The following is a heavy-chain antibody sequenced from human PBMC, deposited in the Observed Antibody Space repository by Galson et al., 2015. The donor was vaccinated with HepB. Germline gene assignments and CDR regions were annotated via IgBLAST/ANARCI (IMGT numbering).Heavy chain of an antibody. J-gene: IGHJ3*02. D-gene: IGHD6-19*01. CDR1: GFTFTTSA. V-gene: IGHV1-58*01. Sequence: SVKVSCKASGFTFTTSAVQWVRQARGQRLEWIGWVVVGSGDTKYAQKFHERVTISRDMSTSTAYMELSSLRSEDTAVYYCAATGWYAFDIWGQGTMVTVSS. CDR2: VVVGSGDT. CDR3: AATGWYAFDI.